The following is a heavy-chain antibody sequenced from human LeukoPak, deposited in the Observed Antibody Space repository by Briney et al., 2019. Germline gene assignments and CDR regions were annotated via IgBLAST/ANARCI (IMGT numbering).Heavy chain of an antibody. V-gene: IGHV3-30-3*01. Sequence: GGSLRLSCAASGLTFSPYTMHWVRQAPGKGLEWVAFIFSDGSRKYNADSVKGRFTISRDNDKNTLYLEMNSLRAEDTAVYFCARETNYRGPGSHLYYFDNWGQGALVTVSS. J-gene: IGHJ4*02. CDR3: ARETNYRGPGSHLYYFDN. CDR2: IFSDGSRK. CDR1: GLTFSPYT. D-gene: IGHD3-10*01.